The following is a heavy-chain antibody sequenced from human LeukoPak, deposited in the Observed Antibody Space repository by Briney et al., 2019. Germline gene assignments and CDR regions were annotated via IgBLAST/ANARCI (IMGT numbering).Heavy chain of an antibody. J-gene: IGHJ4*02. CDR1: GGSFSGYY. D-gene: IGHD2-15*01. CDR3: ARGGGVVVVAARFDY. Sequence: SETLSLTCAVYGGSFSGYYWSWIRQPPGKGLEWIGEINHSGSTNYNPPLKSRVTISVDTSKNQFSLKLSSVTAADTAVYYCARGGGVVVVAARFDYWGQGTLVTVSS. V-gene: IGHV4-34*01. CDR2: INHSGST.